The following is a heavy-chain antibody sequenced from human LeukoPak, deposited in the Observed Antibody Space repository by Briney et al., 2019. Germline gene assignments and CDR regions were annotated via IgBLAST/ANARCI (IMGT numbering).Heavy chain of an antibody. D-gene: IGHD6-13*01. Sequence: SRGSLRLSCADPGFTSSSYWMSWVRQAPGKGPEWVANIKQDGSEKYYVDSMKGRFTISKDNAKNSLDLQMNSLRAEDTAVYYCARDLSGYSIHGGQGTVVTVSS. V-gene: IGHV3-7*01. CDR2: IKQDGSEK. CDR3: ARDLSGYSIH. CDR1: GFTSSSYW. J-gene: IGHJ4*02.